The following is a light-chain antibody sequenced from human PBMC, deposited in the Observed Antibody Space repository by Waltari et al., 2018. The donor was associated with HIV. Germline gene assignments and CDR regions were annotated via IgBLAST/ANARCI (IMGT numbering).Light chain of an antibody. V-gene: IGLV2-8*01. J-gene: IGLJ2*01. CDR1: SNDVGAYNF. CDR2: EVS. Sequence: QSALTQTPSASGSPGQSVTIPCTGTSNDVGAYNFFSWYQPLPGKAPKLLIYEVSKRPSGVPDRLSGSKSGNTASLTVSGLQPDDEADYFCSSYAGRHTLVFGGGTKLTVL. CDR3: SSYAGRHTLV.